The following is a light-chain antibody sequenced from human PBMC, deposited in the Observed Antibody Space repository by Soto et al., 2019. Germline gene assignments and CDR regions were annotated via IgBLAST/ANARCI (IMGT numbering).Light chain of an antibody. J-gene: IGKJ1*01. Sequence: DIKLTQSPSTLSASLGDSVTITCRASQNIDTSLAWYQHKPGKAPKLLMFDVSNLESGVPSRFSGSGSGTEFTLTTSIVHSDDFATYYCQQYHYSRTFGQGTKVDIK. V-gene: IGKV1-5*01. CDR3: QQYHYSRT. CDR1: QNIDTS. CDR2: DVS.